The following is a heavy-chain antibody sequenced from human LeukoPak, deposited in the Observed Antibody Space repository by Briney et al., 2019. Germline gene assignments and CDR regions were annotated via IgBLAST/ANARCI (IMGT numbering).Heavy chain of an antibody. CDR1: GFTFSSYG. J-gene: IGHJ6*03. Sequence: GGSLRLSCAASGFTFSSYGMHWVRQAPGKGLEWVAFIRYDGSNKYYADSVKGRFTISRDNSKNTLYLQMNSLRAEDTAVYYCAKASVDYVWGRTYYYMDVWGKGTTVTVSS. CDR2: IRYDGSNK. D-gene: IGHD3-16*01. CDR3: AKASVDYVWGRTYYYMDV. V-gene: IGHV3-30*02.